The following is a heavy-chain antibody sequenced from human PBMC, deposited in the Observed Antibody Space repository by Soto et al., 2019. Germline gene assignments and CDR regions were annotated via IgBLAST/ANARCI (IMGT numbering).Heavy chain of an antibody. CDR3: AHRCSGGSCYSGSFDS. V-gene: IGHV2-5*02. J-gene: IGHJ4*02. CDR1: GFSLSTSGVG. CDR2: IYWDDDK. Sequence: QITLKESGPTLVKPTQTLTLTCTFSGFSLSTSGVGVDWIRQPPGKALEWLGLIYWDDDKRYRPCMKSRLTIRKDTSKIQVVLTITNLYPLDTATYYCAHRCSGGSCYSGSFDSWGQGTLVTLSS. D-gene: IGHD2-15*01.